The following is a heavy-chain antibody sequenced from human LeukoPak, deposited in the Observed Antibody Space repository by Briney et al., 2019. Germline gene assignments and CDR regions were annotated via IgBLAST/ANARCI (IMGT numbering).Heavy chain of an antibody. V-gene: IGHV1-18*01. J-gene: IGHJ1*01. Sequence: ASVKVSCKASGYTFTSYVISWVRQAPGQGLEWMGWVSAYNGNTNYAQKLQGRVTMTTDTSTSTAYMELRSLRSDDTAVYYCASASSGSYRVLYFQHWGQGTLVTVSS. CDR3: ASASSGSYRVLYFQH. D-gene: IGHD1-26*01. CDR1: GYTFTSYV. CDR2: VSAYNGNT.